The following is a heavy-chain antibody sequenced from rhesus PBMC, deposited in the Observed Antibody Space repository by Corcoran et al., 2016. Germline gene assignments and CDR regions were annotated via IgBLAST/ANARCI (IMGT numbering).Heavy chain of an antibody. CDR3: ARSPGWLDYNRFYV. CDR2: IGGSSGST. J-gene: IGHJ5-1*01. CDR1: GYSISSGYG. Sequence: QVQLQESGPGLVKPSETLSLTGDVSGYSISSGYGRGWICQLPGKGLEWIGCIGGSSGSTNYNPSLKSRVTISKATSKNQFSLKLSSVTAADTAVYYCARSPGWLDYNRFYVWGAGVLVTVSS. V-gene: IGHV4-127*01. D-gene: IGHD6-37*01.